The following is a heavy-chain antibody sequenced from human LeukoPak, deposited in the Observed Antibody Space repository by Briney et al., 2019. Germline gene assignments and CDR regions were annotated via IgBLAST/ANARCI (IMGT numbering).Heavy chain of an antibody. CDR2: INQAGSEK. D-gene: IGHD3-10*01. CDR3: VRSLERFGTRDY. Sequence: GGSLRLSCAASEFIFGAYWMTGVRQAPGKGLEWVANINQAGSEKYYMDSVKGRFTISRDNAKKSLFLQMNSLTAEDTGLYYCVRSLERFGTRDYWGQGTLVTVSS. J-gene: IGHJ4*02. V-gene: IGHV3-7*01. CDR1: EFIFGAYW.